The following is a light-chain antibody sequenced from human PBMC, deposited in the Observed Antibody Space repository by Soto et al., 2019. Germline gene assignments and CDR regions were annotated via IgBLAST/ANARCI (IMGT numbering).Light chain of an antibody. CDR2: DAS. Sequence: EIVLTQSPATLSLSPGERATLSCRASQSVGNYLVWYQLKPGQAPRLLIYDASNRATDIPARFSGSGSGTDFTLTISSLEPEDFAVYYCQQRSSWPLTLGGGTKVEIK. CDR3: QQRSSWPLT. CDR1: QSVGNY. V-gene: IGKV3-11*01. J-gene: IGKJ4*01.